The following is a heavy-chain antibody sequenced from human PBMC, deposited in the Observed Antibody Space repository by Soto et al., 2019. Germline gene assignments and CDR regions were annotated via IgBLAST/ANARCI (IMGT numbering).Heavy chain of an antibody. V-gene: IGHV1-69*08. Sequence: QVQLVQSGAEVKKPGSSVKVSCKASGGTFSSYTISWVRQAPGQGLEWMGRSIPILGIANYAQKFQGRVTITADKATSTAYMELSSLRSEDTAVYYCEIDRGVSCSSTSCHDAFDIWGQGTMVTVSS. D-gene: IGHD2-2*01. CDR3: EIDRGVSCSSTSCHDAFDI. CDR2: SIPILGIA. CDR1: GGTFSSYT. J-gene: IGHJ3*02.